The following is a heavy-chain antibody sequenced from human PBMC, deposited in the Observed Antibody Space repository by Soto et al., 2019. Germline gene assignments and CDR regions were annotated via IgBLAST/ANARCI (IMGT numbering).Heavy chain of an antibody. J-gene: IGHJ6*02. Sequence: GGSLRLSCAASGFTFSSYSMNWVRQAPGKGLEWVSSISSSSSYIYYADSVKGRFTISRDNAKNSLYLQMNSLRAEDTAVYYCARGYCSGGSCYRIHYYGMDVWDQGTTVTVSS. D-gene: IGHD2-15*01. CDR3: ARGYCSGGSCYRIHYYGMDV. CDR1: GFTFSSYS. V-gene: IGHV3-21*01. CDR2: ISSSSSYI.